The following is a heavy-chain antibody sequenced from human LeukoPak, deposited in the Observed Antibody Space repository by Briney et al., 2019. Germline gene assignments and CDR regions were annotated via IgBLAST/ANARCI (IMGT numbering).Heavy chain of an antibody. CDR1: GYSISSGYY. D-gene: IGHD5-18*01. V-gene: IGHV4-38-2*02. CDR3: AREGYSYGTTNNWFDP. CDR2: IYHSGST. Sequence: SETLSLTCTVSGYSISSGYYWGWIRQPPGKGLEWIGSIYHSGSTYYNPSLKSRVTISVDTSKNQFSLKLSSVTAADTAVYYCAREGYSYGTTNNWFDPWGQGTLVTVSS. J-gene: IGHJ5*02.